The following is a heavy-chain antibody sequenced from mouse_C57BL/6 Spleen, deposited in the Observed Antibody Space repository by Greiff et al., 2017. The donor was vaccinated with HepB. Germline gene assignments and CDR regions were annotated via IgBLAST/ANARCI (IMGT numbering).Heavy chain of an antibody. D-gene: IGHD2-4*01. V-gene: IGHV1-4*01. Sequence: QVQVVESGAELARPGASVKMSCKASGYTFTSYTMHWVKQRPGQGLEWIGYINPSSGYTKYNQKFKDKATLTADKSSSTAYMQLSSLTSEDSAVYYCARSGDYDPYYYAMDYWGQGTSVTVSS. CDR1: GYTFTSYT. J-gene: IGHJ4*01. CDR2: INPSSGYT. CDR3: ARSGDYDPYYYAMDY.